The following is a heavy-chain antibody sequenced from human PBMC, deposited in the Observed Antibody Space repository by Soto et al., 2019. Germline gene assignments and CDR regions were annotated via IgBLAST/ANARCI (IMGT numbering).Heavy chain of an antibody. CDR3: AREYYDIITGYSGFFDY. V-gene: IGHV3-33*01. CDR1: GFTFSSYG. CDR2: IWYDGSNK. D-gene: IGHD3-9*01. Sequence: GGSLRLSCAASGFTFSSYGMHWVRQAPGKGLEWVAVIWYDGSNKYYADSVKGRFTISRDNSKNTLYLQMNSLRAEDTAVYSCAREYYDIITGYSGFFDYWGQGTLVTVSS. J-gene: IGHJ4*02.